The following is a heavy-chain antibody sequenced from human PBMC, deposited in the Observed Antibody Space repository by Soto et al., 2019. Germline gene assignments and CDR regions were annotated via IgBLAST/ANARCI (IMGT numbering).Heavy chain of an antibody. V-gene: IGHV4-4*07. J-gene: IGHJ4*02. CDR1: SDPISRLS. Sequence: PSETLSLPCTVPSDPISRLSWTWIRQPAGKGLDWIGRIYSSGVTNYNPSLTGRVIMSFDTSKNPFSLNLTSVTAADTAVYYCARASQCKSFFDCFACLDYWGQGTLVTVSS. CDR2: IYSSGVT. CDR3: ARASQCKSFFDCFACLDY. D-gene: IGHD3-9*01.